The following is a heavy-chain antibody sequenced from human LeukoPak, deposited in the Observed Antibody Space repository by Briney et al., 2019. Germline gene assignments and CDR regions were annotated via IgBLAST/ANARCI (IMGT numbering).Heavy chain of an antibody. CDR3: AKDMGGSGSSAFDF. CDR1: GLKFDDYA. V-gene: IGHV3-9*01. CDR2: ISWDGVAI. D-gene: IGHD3-10*01. Sequence: GGSLRLSCAASGLKFDDYAMHWVRQLPGKGLEWVSGISWDGVAIAYADSVKGRFTISRDNAKKSLNLQMNGLRTEDTALYYCAKDMGGSGSSAFDFWGQGTLVTVSS. J-gene: IGHJ4*02.